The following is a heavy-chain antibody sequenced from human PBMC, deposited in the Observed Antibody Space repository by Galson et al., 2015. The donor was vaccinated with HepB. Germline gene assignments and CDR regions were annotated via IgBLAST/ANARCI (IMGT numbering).Heavy chain of an antibody. J-gene: IGHJ3*02. CDR3: ARRPVGVGAFDI. Sequence: LTCSVSGDSLNNHYWAWIRQPPGRGLAWIGYVHYMGNTNYNPSLKNRVTMSVDTSKNQFSLRLNSVTAADAAVYYCARRPVGVGAFDIWGQGTVVTVSS. CDR1: GDSLNNHY. V-gene: IGHV4-59*11. CDR2: VHYMGNT. D-gene: IGHD3-16*01.